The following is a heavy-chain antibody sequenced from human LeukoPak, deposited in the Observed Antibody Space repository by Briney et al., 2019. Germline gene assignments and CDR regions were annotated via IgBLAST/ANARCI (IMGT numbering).Heavy chain of an antibody. CDR1: GFTFSRYW. V-gene: IGHV3-7*01. J-gene: IGHJ4*02. D-gene: IGHD3-22*01. CDR3: ARDDSSGYLAFDH. CDR2: IKQDGSER. Sequence: GGSLRLSCAASGFTFSRYWMSWVRQAPGKGLEWVANIKQDGSERYFVDSVKGRFTISRDNAKNSLYLQMNSLRAEDTAVYYCARDDSSGYLAFDHWGQGTPVTVSS.